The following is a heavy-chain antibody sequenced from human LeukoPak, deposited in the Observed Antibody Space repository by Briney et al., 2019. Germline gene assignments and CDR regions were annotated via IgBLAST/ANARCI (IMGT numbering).Heavy chain of an antibody. CDR2: IYSGGST. CDR3: ARALFRVRGFILFYY. Sequence: PGGSLRLSCAASGFTVSSNYMSWVRQAPGKGLEWVSVIYSGGSTYYADSVKGRFTISRDNSKNTLYLQMSSLISEETAVYYCARALFRVRGFILFYYCGQGDLFTVSS. D-gene: IGHD3-10*01. J-gene: IGHJ4*02. CDR1: GFTVSSNY. V-gene: IGHV3-53*01.